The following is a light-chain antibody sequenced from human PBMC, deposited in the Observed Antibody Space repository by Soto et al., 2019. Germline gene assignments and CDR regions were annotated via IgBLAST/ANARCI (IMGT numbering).Light chain of an antibody. CDR3: QQRTNWPPT. J-gene: IGKJ5*01. CDR1: QSVSTY. V-gene: IGKV3-11*01. Sequence: ETVLTQSPVTLSLSPGERATLSCRASQSVSTYFAWYQQQPGQAPRLLIYDASKRATGVPARFSGSGSGTDFTLTISSLEPEDFAFYYCQQRTNWPPTFGQGTRLDIK. CDR2: DAS.